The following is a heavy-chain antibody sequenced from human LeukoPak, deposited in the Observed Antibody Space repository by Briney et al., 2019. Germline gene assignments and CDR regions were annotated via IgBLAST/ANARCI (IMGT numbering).Heavy chain of an antibody. CDR2: IYYSGST. J-gene: IGHJ4*02. V-gene: IGHV4-39*01. Sequence: SETLSLTCTVSGGSIISSDDYYWGWIRQPPGRGLEWIGNIYYSGSTYYNASLKSRATISVDTSKNQFSLKLSSVTAADTAVYYCARRSSDRPFDYWGQGTLVTVSS. D-gene: IGHD3-10*01. CDR1: GGSIISSDDYY. CDR3: ARRSSDRPFDY.